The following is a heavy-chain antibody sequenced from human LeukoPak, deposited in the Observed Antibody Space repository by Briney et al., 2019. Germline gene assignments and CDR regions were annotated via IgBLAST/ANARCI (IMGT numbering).Heavy chain of an antibody. V-gene: IGHV3-23*01. D-gene: IGHD2-2*02. Sequence: GGSLRLSCAASGFTLSSYAMSWVRQAPGKGLEWVSAISGSGGSTYYADSVKGRFTISRDNSKNTLYLQMNSLRAEDTAVYYCAKDLRYCSSTSCYTDAFDIWGQGTMVTVPS. CDR3: AKDLRYCSSTSCYTDAFDI. CDR1: GFTLSSYA. CDR2: ISGSGGST. J-gene: IGHJ3*02.